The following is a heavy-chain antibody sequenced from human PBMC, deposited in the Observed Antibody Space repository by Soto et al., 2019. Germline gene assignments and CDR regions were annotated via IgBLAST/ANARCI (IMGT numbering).Heavy chain of an antibody. V-gene: IGHV3-30-3*01. CDR1: GFTFSSYA. CDR2: ISYDGSNK. D-gene: IGHD6-19*01. J-gene: IGHJ5*02. CDR3: ARDSSGWYSNWFDP. Sequence: GGSLRLSCAASGFTFSSYAMHWVRQAPGKGLEWVAVISYDGSNKYYADSVKGRFTISRDNSKNTLYLQMNSLRAEDTAVYYCARDSSGWYSNWFDPWGQGTLVTVSS.